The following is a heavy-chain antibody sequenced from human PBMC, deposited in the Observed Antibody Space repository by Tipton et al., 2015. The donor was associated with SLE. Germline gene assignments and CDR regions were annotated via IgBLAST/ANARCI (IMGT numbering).Heavy chain of an antibody. CDR2: IWYDGSAQ. CDR3: ARNNGNYYSD. Sequence: SLRLSCAASGFTFSSYGMHWVRQAPGKGLEWVALIWYDGSAQYYADSVKGRFTISRDNFKGTLYLQIDGLRAEDTAVYYCARNNGNYYSDWGQGTVVTVSS. CDR1: GFTFSSYG. V-gene: IGHV3-33*01. J-gene: IGHJ4*02. D-gene: IGHD3-22*01.